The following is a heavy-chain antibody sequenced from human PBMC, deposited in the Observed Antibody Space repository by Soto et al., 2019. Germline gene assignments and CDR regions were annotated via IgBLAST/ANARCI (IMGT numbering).Heavy chain of an antibody. Sequence: PSETLSLTCTVSGGSISSGGYYWRWIRQHPGKGLEWIGYIYYSGSTYYNPSLKSRVTISVDTSKNQFSLKLSSVTAADTAVYYCARGPGSGCYDYWGQGTLVTVSS. D-gene: IGHD6-19*01. V-gene: IGHV4-31*03. CDR1: GGSISSGGYY. CDR2: IYYSGST. CDR3: ARGPGSGCYDY. J-gene: IGHJ4*02.